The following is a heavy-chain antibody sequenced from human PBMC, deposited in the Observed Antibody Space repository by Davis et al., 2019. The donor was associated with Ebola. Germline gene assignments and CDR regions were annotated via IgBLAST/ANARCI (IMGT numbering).Heavy chain of an antibody. CDR1: GFTSSRSA. J-gene: IGHJ4*02. Sequence: PGGSLTLSCAASGFTSSRSAMHRVRQAPGKGLEWVAVISYDGSNKYYADSVKCRFTISRDNSKNTLYLQMNSLRGGDTAVYYCAAATVTTVYFDYWGQGTLVTVSS. CDR3: AAATVTTVYFDY. CDR2: ISYDGSNK. V-gene: IGHV3-30-3*01. D-gene: IGHD4-17*01.